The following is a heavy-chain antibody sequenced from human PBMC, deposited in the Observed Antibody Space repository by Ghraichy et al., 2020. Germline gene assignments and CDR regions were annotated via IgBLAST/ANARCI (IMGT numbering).Heavy chain of an antibody. CDR2: LWYDESKT. J-gene: IGHJ3*02. CDR3: ARDNKVGDVDLDI. D-gene: IGHD3-16*01. CDR1: GFSLSSYI. V-gene: IGHV3-33*01. Sequence: GGSLRLSCEASGFSLSSYIMNWVRQAPGKGLEWVALLWYDESKTYYADSVKGRFTISRDNLKNTLYLQMNSLRAEDTAMYFCARDNKVGDVDLDIWGPGTEVTVSS.